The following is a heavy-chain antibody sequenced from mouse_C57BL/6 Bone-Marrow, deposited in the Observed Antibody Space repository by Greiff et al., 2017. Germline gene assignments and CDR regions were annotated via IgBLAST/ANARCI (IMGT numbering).Heavy chain of an antibody. J-gene: IGHJ2*01. V-gene: IGHV1-59*01. CDR2: IDPSDSYT. D-gene: IGHD2-10*01. CDR3: ARRGLLFDRNFEY. Sequence: QVQLQQPGAELVRPGTSVKLSCKASGYTFTSYWMHWVKQRPGQGLEWIGVIDPSDSYTNYNQKFKGKATLTVDTSSSTAYMQLSSLTSEDSAVYYCARRGLLFDRNFEYRGKGATLTDSS. CDR1: GYTFTSYW.